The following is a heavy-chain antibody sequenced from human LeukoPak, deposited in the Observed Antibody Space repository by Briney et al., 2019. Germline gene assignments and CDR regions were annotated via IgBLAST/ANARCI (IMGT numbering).Heavy chain of an antibody. CDR3: VHSKPSVWTFDYHNSGYYLFDY. CDR2: IYWDDDK. Sequence: ESGPTQVKLPQTLTLTCSFSGFSLSTSGVAVGWIRQPPGKALEWLALIYWDDDKDYNPSLKSRLTITKDTSKNQVVLTMTNMDPVDTATYFCVHSKPSVWTFDYHNSGYYLFDYWGQGSLVTASS. V-gene: IGHV2-5*02. D-gene: IGHD3-22*01. CDR1: GFSLSTSGVA. J-gene: IGHJ4*02.